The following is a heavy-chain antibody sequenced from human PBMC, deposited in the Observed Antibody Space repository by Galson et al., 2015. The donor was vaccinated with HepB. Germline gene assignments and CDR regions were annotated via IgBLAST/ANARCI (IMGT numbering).Heavy chain of an antibody. Sequence: SLRLSCAASGFTFSSYAMHWVRQAPGKGLEWVAVISYDGSNKYYADSVKGRFTISRDNSKNTLYLQMNSLRAEDTAVYYCAKDPSTMVRGVIGYLDYWGQGTLVTVSS. CDR2: ISYDGSNK. J-gene: IGHJ4*02. V-gene: IGHV3-30-3*01. D-gene: IGHD3-10*01. CDR3: AKDPSTMVRGVIGYLDY. CDR1: GFTFSSYA.